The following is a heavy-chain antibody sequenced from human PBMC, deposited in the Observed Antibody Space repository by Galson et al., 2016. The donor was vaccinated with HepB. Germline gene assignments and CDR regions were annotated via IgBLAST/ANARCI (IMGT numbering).Heavy chain of an antibody. D-gene: IGHD3-9*01. Sequence: SLRLSCAASGFTFKNYNMNWVRQAPGKGPEWVAYVTDSATTIYYADSVKGRFTISRDNSRNTLYLQMNSLSADDTAVYYCAILTGLSHSYNGLDVWGQGTTVTVSS. CDR3: AILTGLSHSYNGLDV. CDR1: GFTFKNYN. V-gene: IGHV3-23*01. CDR2: VTDSATTI. J-gene: IGHJ6*02.